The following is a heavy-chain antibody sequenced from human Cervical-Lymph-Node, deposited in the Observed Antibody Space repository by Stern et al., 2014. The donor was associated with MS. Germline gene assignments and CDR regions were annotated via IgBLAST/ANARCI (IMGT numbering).Heavy chain of an antibody. D-gene: IGHD3-3*01. CDR3: ARAIFGVNTAAMAPDAFDT. CDR1: GVTVSNNY. Sequence: EVQLVESGGGLIQPGGSLSLSCAAPGVTVSNNYMSWGRQAPGKGLEWVSLISTDDSTYYAGSVQGRFPISSARSKNKLFCQIKSLRAENTAVYYCARAIFGVNTAAMAPDAFDTWGQGTMVTVSS. J-gene: IGHJ3*02. CDR2: ISTDDST. V-gene: IGHV3-53*01.